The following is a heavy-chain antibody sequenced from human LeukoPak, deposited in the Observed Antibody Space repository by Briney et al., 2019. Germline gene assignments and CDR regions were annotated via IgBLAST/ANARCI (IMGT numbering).Heavy chain of an antibody. Sequence: VASVKVSCTASGYTFISYGISWVRQAPGQGLEWMGWISAYNDNTNYAQKFQGRVTMTTDTSTSTAYMELSSLRSEDTAVYYCALSSGYYYEAGVTGWFDPWGQVTLVTVSS. V-gene: IGHV1-18*01. J-gene: IGHJ5*02. D-gene: IGHD3-22*01. CDR3: ALSSGYYYEAGVTGWFDP. CDR2: ISAYNDNT. CDR1: GYTFISYG.